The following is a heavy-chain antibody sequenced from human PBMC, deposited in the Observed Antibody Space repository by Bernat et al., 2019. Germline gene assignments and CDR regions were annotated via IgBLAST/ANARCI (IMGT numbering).Heavy chain of an antibody. J-gene: IGHJ4*02. Sequence: QVQLQQWGAGLLKPSETLSLTCAVYGGSFSGYYWSWIRQPPGKGLEWIGEINHSGSTNYNPSLKSRVTISVDTSKNQFSLKLSSVTAADTAVYYCARGRRGNGWGFDYWGQGTLVTVSS. D-gene: IGHD4-23*01. V-gene: IGHV4-34*01. CDR3: ARGRRGNGWGFDY. CDR2: INHSGST. CDR1: GGSFSGYY.